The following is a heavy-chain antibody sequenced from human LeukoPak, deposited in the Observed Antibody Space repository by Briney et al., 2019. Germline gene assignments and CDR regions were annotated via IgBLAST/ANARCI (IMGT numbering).Heavy chain of an antibody. CDR1: GFTFSSYE. D-gene: IGHD3-16*01. J-gene: IGHJ4*02. Sequence: GGSLRLSCAASGFTFSSYEMNWVRQAPGKGLEWVSYISSTGSLKYCADSVKGRFTISRDNVRNSLYLQMNSLRVDDTAVYYCARDGAPRTDYWGQGTLVTVSS. V-gene: IGHV3-48*03. CDR2: ISSTGSLK. CDR3: ARDGAPRTDY.